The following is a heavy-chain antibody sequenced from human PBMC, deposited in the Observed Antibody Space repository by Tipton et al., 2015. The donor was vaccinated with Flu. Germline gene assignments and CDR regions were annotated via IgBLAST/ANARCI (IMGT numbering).Heavy chain of an antibody. J-gene: IGHJ4*02. CDR2: VYYTGST. Sequence: TLSLTCTVSGGSIRCYYWNWIRQFPGKGLEWIGFVYYTGSTNYKSSLKSRVTISTDTSTNQVSLKMNSVIAADTAVYYCARGPPGPSIRAYYFDIWGQGALVTVSS. D-gene: IGHD2-21*01. V-gene: IGHV4-59*01. CDR1: GGSIRCYY. CDR3: ARGPPGPSIRAYYFDI.